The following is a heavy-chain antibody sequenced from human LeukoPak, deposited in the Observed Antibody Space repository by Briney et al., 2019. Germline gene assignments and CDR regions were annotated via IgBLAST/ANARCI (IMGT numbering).Heavy chain of an antibody. D-gene: IGHD3-10*01. J-gene: IGHJ6*03. V-gene: IGHV3-7*03. CDR1: GFTFSSYW. CDR2: IKQDGSEK. CDR3: AKPDYGSGSYLYYYYMDV. Sequence: GGSLRLSCAASGFTFSSYWMSWVRQAPGKGLEWVANIKQDGSEKYYVDSVKGRFTISRDNAKNSLYLQMNSLRAEDTAVYYCAKPDYGSGSYLYYYYMDVWGKGTTVTVSS.